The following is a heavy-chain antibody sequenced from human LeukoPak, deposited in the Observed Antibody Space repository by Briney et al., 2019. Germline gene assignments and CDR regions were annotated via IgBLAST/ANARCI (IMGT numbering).Heavy chain of an antibody. D-gene: IGHD3-10*01. CDR2: IYYSGTT. V-gene: IGHV4-39*01. CDR1: DGSISSSSYY. CDR3: AKHYMGSSYNRGLDY. J-gene: IGHJ4*02. Sequence: SETLSLTCIVSDGSISSSSYYWGWIRQPPGKGLEWIGSIYYSGTTYYNPSLKSRVTISVDTSKNQFSLKLSSVTAADTAIYYCAKHYMGSSYNRGLDYWGQGTLVTVSS.